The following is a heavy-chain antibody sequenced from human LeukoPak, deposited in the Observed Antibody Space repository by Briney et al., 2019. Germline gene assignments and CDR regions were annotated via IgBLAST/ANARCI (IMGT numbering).Heavy chain of an antibody. V-gene: IGHV3-9*01. CDR1: GFTFDDYA. J-gene: IGHJ4*02. D-gene: IGHD2-15*01. Sequence: YLTLYCATSGFTFDDYAMHWVRQAPGKGLEWVSGISWNSGSIGYADSVKGRFTISRDNAKNSLYLQMNSLRAEDTAVYYCAKLIYCSGGSCRDYWGQGTLVTVSS. CDR3: AKLIYCSGGSCRDY. CDR2: ISWNSGSI.